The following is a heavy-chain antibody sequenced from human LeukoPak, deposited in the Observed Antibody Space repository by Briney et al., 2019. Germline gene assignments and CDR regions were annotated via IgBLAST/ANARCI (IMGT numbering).Heavy chain of an antibody. D-gene: IGHD5-24*01. CDR1: GFTFSSYS. Sequence: GGSLRLSCAASGFTFSSYSMNWVRQAPGKGLEWVSSISSSSRYIYYADSVKGRFTISRDDAKNSLYLQMNSLRAEDTAVYFCAKSGYNRFDYWGQGTLVTVSS. CDR2: ISSSSRYI. J-gene: IGHJ4*02. V-gene: IGHV3-21*04. CDR3: AKSGYNRFDY.